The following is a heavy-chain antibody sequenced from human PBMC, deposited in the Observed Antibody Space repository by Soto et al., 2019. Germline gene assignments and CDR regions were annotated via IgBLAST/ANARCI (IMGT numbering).Heavy chain of an antibody. CDR3: ARDRWDRPGWYFKD. V-gene: IGHV3-53*01. CDR1: GFTVSTNY. Sequence: EVQLVESGGGLIQPGGSLRLSCTAAGFTVSTNYMSWIRQAPGQGLEWVSVIYKSGDTYYADSVKGRFTISRDNSKSTLYLQMNSLRAEDTAVYYCARDRWDRPGWYFKDGGQGTLVTVSS. J-gene: IGHJ1*01. CDR2: IYKSGDT. D-gene: IGHD1-26*01.